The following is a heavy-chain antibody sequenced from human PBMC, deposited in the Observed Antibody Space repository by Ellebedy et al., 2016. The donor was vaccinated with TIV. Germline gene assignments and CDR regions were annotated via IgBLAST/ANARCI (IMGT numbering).Heavy chain of an antibody. CDR1: GFTFSSYA. CDR3: AKDLFYDSFGPFDY. CDR2: ISYDGSNK. V-gene: IGHV3-30-3*01. Sequence: PGGSLRLSCAASGFTFSSYAMHSVRQAPGKGLEWVAVISYDGSNKYYADSVKGRFTISRDNSKNTLKLHMNSLRVEDTAIYYCAKDLFYDSFGPFDYWGQGTLVTVSS. D-gene: IGHD3-22*01. J-gene: IGHJ4*02.